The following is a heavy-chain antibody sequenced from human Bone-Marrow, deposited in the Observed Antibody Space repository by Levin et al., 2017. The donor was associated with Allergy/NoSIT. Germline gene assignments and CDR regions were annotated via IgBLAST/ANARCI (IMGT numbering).Heavy chain of an antibody. Sequence: SVKVSCKASGGTFSSYAISWVRQAPGQGLEWMGGIIPIFGTANYAQKFQGRVTITADESTSTAYMELSSLRSEDTAVYYCARDTGYSGYDALFPDYYYYYGMDVWGQGTTVTVSS. V-gene: IGHV1-69*13. J-gene: IGHJ6*02. D-gene: IGHD5-12*01. CDR2: IIPIFGTA. CDR1: GGTFSSYA. CDR3: ARDTGYSGYDALFPDYYYYYGMDV.